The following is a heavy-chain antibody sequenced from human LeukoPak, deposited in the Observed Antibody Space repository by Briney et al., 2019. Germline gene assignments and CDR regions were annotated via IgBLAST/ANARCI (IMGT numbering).Heavy chain of an antibody. CDR1: GFTFSSYG. Sequence: PGGSLRLSCAASGFTFSSYGMSWVRQAPGRGLEWVANIKQDGSEKYYVDSVKGRFTISRDNAKNSLYLQMNSLRAEDTAVYYCARETVAGFDYWGQGTLVTVSS. V-gene: IGHV3-7*01. J-gene: IGHJ4*02. CDR2: IKQDGSEK. D-gene: IGHD6-19*01. CDR3: ARETVAGFDY.